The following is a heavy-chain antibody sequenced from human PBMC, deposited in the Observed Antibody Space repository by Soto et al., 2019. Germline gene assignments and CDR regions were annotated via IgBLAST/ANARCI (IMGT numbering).Heavy chain of an antibody. Sequence: QVHLVQSGAEVKKPGSSVKASCKASGGTFSSYGISWVRQAPGQGLEWMGGIIPMFGTATHTQDFQGRLTITADESTSTAYMELSSLRSEDTAVYFCARSVGVTTLSYLDYWGQGTLVTVSS. CDR2: IIPMFGTA. CDR1: GGTFSSYG. D-gene: IGHD1-26*01. V-gene: IGHV1-69*01. CDR3: ARSVGVTTLSYLDY. J-gene: IGHJ4*02.